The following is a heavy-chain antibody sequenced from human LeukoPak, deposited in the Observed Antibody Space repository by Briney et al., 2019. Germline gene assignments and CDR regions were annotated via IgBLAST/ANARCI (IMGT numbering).Heavy chain of an antibody. J-gene: IGHJ4*02. CDR2: ISSSDSTI. D-gene: IGHD5-24*01. Sequence: GGSLRLSCAASGFTFSSYEMNWVPQAPGKGLEWVSYISSSDSTIYYADSMKGRFTISRDNAKNSLYLQMNSLRAGDTAVYYCARTIEMATISYFDYWGQGTLVTVSS. CDR3: ARTIEMATISYFDY. V-gene: IGHV3-48*03. CDR1: GFTFSSYE.